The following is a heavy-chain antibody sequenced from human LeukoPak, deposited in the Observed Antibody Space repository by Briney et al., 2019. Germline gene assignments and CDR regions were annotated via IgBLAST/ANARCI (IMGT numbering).Heavy chain of an antibody. CDR2: INSDGSST. J-gene: IGHJ4*02. CDR3: ARARYSSSPGY. D-gene: IGHD6-6*01. Sequence: GGSLRLSCAASGFTFSSYWMHWVRQAPGKGLVWVSRINSDGSSTSYADSVKGRFTISRDNAKNTLYLQMNSLRAEDTAVHYCARARYSSSPGYWGQGTLVTVSS. CDR1: GFTFSSYW. V-gene: IGHV3-74*01.